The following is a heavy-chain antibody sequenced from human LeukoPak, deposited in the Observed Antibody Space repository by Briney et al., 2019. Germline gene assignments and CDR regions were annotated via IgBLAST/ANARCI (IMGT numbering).Heavy chain of an antibody. CDR1: GGSISSGGYY. Sequence: PSQTLSLTCTVSGGSISSGGYYWSWIRQHPGKGLEWIGYIYYSGGTYYNPSLKSRVTISVDTSKNQFSLKLSSVTAADTAVYYCARGPGGQLLATLFDYWGQGTLVTVSS. J-gene: IGHJ4*02. CDR2: IYYSGGT. D-gene: IGHD2-2*01. CDR3: ARGPGGQLLATLFDY. V-gene: IGHV4-31*03.